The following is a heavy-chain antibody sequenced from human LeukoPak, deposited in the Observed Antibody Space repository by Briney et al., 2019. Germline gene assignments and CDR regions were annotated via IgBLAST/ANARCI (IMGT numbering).Heavy chain of an antibody. J-gene: IGHJ4*02. CDR1: GFTFSSYA. CDR3: AKGSYYYDSADYFDY. CDR2: LSGSGGNT. D-gene: IGHD3-22*01. V-gene: IGHV3-23*01. Sequence: GGSLRLSCAASGFTFSSYAMSWVRQAPGKGLEWVSTLSGSGGNTYYADSVKGGVTISRDNSKNTLYLQMKILRAEDTAVYHCAKGSYYYDSADYFDYWGQGTLVTVSS.